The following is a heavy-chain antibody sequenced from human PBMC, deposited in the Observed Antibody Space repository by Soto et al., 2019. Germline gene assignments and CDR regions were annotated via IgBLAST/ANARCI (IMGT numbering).Heavy chain of an antibody. V-gene: IGHV1-2*04. CDR3: ARARSYGSATDFDY. D-gene: IGHD3-10*01. CDR1: GYTFTGYY. Sequence: ASVKVSCKASGYTFTGYYMHWVRQAPGQGLEWMGWINPNSGGTNYAQKFQGWVTMTRDTSISTAYMELSRLRSDDTAVYYCARARSYGSATDFDYWGQGTLVTVSS. J-gene: IGHJ4*02. CDR2: INPNSGGT.